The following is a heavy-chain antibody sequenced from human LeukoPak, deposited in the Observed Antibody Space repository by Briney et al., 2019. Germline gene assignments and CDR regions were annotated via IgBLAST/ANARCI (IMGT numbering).Heavy chain of an antibody. Sequence: TSETLSLTCTVSGYSISSGYYWGRIRQPPGKGLEWIGSIHYSARIYYNPSLKSRLTISPDTSKNQFSLKLTSVTAADTAVYYCTREVRSAWASFDPWGQGTLVIVSS. J-gene: IGHJ5*02. CDR2: IHYSARI. D-gene: IGHD1-26*01. CDR1: GYSISSGYY. V-gene: IGHV4-38-2*02. CDR3: TREVRSAWASFDP.